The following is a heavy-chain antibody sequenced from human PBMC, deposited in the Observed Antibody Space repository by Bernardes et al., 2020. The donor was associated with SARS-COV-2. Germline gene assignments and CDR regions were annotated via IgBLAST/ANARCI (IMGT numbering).Heavy chain of an antibody. CDR2: INPNSGGT. V-gene: IGHV1-2*04. D-gene: IGHD2-2*01. Sequence: ASVKVSCKASGYTFTGYYMHWVRHAPGQGLEWMGWINPNSGGTNYAQKFQGWVTMTRDTSISTDYMELNRLRSDDTAVYYCARGIVVVPAATYYYYGMDGGCQGTTVTVAS. CDR3: ARGIVVVPAATYYYYGMDG. J-gene: IGHJ6*02. CDR1: GYTFTGYY.